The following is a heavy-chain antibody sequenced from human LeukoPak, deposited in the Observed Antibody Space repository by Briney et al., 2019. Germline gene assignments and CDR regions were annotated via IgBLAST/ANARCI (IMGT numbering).Heavy chain of an antibody. CDR1: GFTFNTHG. D-gene: IGHD2-2*01. CDR3: AKDHCSSTSCSNLFDP. CDR2: ILYDGTTK. V-gene: IGHV3-30*02. Sequence: EPGGSLRLSCVASGFTFNTHGMHWVRQAPGKGLEWVAFILYDGTTKNYADSVKGRLTISRDNSKNTLFLQINSLRSEDTAVYHCAKDHCSSTSCSNLFDPWGQGTLVTVSS. J-gene: IGHJ5*02.